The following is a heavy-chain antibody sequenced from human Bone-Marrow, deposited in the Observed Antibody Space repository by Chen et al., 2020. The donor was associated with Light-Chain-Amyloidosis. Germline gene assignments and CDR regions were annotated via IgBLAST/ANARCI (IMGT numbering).Heavy chain of an antibody. CDR3: ASDGGLVVVEAAV. CDR1: GFSFSNAW. CDR2: IKSERDGGTT. V-gene: IGHV3-15*01. Sequence: EVRLVESGGGVVKPGGSLRLFCEASGFSFSNAWVTWVRQAPGKGLEWLGRIKSERDGGTTAFAASVQGRFGISRDQTRNTVYLQMSSLKSDDTAIYYCASDGGLVVVEAAVWGQGTQVTVSS. J-gene: IGHJ4*02. D-gene: IGHD2-21*01.